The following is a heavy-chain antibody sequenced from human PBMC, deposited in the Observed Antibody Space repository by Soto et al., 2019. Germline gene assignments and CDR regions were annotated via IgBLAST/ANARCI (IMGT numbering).Heavy chain of an antibody. CDR2: ISSGGDNT. D-gene: IGHD6-19*01. CDR1: VFTFRSHA. CDR3: AKEFDSYSSGRYGMDF. V-gene: IGHV3-23*01. Sequence: RRLSCAASVFTFRSHAMSWVRQAPGKGLEWVSTISSGGDNTYSAASVKGRFTISRDNSKNTLYLQMNSLRAEDTAVYYCAKEFDSYSSGRYGMDFWGQGTTLTVS. J-gene: IGHJ6*02.